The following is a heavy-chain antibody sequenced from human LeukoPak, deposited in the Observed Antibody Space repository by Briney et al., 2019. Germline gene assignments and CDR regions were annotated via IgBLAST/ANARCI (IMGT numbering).Heavy chain of an antibody. D-gene: IGHD3-22*01. CDR1: GVSISSGGYS. J-gene: IGHJ4*02. CDR2: IYYSGST. CDR3: ARGLYDSSGYYLNPFDY. Sequence: PSETLSLTCAVSGVSISSGGYSWSWIRQPPGKGLEWIGYIYYSGSTYYNPSLKSRVTISVDTSKNQFSLKLSSVTAADTAVYYCARGLYDSSGYYLNPFDYWGQGTLVTVSS. V-gene: IGHV4-30-4*07.